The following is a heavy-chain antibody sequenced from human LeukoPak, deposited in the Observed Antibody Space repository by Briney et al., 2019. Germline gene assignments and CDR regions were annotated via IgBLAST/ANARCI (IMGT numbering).Heavy chain of an antibody. D-gene: IGHD3-3*01. V-gene: IGHV7-4-1*02. Sequence: ASVKVSCKASGYTFTSYAMNWVRQAPGQGLEWMGWINTNTGNPTYAQGFTGRFVLSLDTSVSTAYLQISSLKAEDTAVYYCARNGDYDSLDAFDIWGQGTMVTVSS. CDR1: GYTFTSYA. CDR2: INTNTGNP. CDR3: ARNGDYDSLDAFDI. J-gene: IGHJ3*02.